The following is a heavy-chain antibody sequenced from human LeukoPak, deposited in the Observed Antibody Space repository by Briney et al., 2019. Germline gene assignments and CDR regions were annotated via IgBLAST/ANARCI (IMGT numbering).Heavy chain of an antibody. D-gene: IGHD6-6*01. CDR2: VWDDGNEQ. V-gene: IGHV3-33*08. Sequence: GGSLRLSCAVSGLTFSSSWMDWVRQAPDKGLEWVALVWDDGNEQYYADPVKGRFTISRDNSKNTLYLQMNSLRVEDTAVYYCAREEYSTSFDYWGQGTLVTVSP. CDR3: AREEYSTSFDY. CDR1: GLTFSSSW. J-gene: IGHJ4*02.